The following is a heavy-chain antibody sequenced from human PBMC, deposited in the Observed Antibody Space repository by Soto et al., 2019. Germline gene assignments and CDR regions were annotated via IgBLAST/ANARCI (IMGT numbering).Heavy chain of an antibody. CDR1: GYSVTNDNW. CDR2: IYHGGNT. D-gene: IGHD3-10*01. J-gene: IGHJ4*02. V-gene: IGHV4-4*02. CDR3: ASGGGGGNF. Sequence: QVQLQESGPGLVKPSGTLSLTCSVSGYSVTNDNWWSWLRQPPGRGLEWIAEIYHGGNTNYRPSLRSRVTISMDKSNNQISLKLVSVTAADTAVYFCASGGGGGNFWGQGILVTVSS.